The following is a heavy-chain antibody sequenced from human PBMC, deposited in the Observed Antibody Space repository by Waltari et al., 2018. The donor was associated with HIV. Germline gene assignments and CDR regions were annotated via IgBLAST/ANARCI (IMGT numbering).Heavy chain of an antibody. J-gene: IGHJ4*02. CDR3: ARVDTLYYFDRPCDF. CDR2: ISVEGNSQ. CDR1: GSMFSMYS. Sequence: QVQLVEFGGGVVQPGGSVRISCAASGSMFSMYSMHWVRQAPGKGLEGVEVISVEGNSQFYADSVKGRFTISRDNSKNTLYLQMDSLRADDTAVYYCARVDTLYYFDRPCDFWGQGTLVTVSS. D-gene: IGHD3-9*01. V-gene: IGHV3-30*01.